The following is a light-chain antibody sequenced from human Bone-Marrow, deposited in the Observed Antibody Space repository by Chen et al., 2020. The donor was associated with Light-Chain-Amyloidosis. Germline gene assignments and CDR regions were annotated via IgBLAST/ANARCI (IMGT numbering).Light chain of an antibody. CDR1: NIGSTS. V-gene: IGLV3-21*02. J-gene: IGLJ3*02. CDR2: DDS. Sequence: SYVLPQPSSLSVAPGQSAPIPCGGNNIGSTSVHWYQQTPGQAPLLVVYDDSDRPSGIPERLSGSNSGNTATLTISRVEAGDEADYYCQVWDRSSDRPVFGGGTKLTVL. CDR3: QVWDRSSDRPV.